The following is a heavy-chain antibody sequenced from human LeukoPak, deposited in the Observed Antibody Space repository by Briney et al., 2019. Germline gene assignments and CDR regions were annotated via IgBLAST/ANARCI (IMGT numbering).Heavy chain of an antibody. V-gene: IGHV4-39*01. CDR3: ARPSGRGYDADY. D-gene: IGHD6-19*01. CDR1: GDSISGSNYY. CDR2: IYYSGST. J-gene: IGHJ4*02. Sequence: SETLSLTCTVSGDSISGSNYYWGWIRQPPGKGLEWIGSIYYSGSTYYNPSLKSRVTISVDTSKNQFSLKLSSVTAADTAVYYCARPSGRGYDADYWGQGTLVTVSS.